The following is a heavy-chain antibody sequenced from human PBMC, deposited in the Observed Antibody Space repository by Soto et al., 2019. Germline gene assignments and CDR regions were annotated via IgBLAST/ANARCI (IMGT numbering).Heavy chain of an antibody. D-gene: IGHD6-6*01. Sequence: SETLSLTCTVSGGSISRGDYYWCWIRQPPGKGLEWIGYIYYSGSTYYNPSLKSRVTISVDTSKNQFSLKLSSVTAADTAVYYCARERPDGARLDPWGQGTLVT. CDR2: IYYSGST. J-gene: IGHJ5*02. CDR1: GGSISRGDYY. CDR3: ARERPDGARLDP. V-gene: IGHV4-30-4*01.